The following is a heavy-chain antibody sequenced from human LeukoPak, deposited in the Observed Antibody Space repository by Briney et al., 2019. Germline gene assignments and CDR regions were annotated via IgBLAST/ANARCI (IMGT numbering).Heavy chain of an antibody. CDR1: DYTFTSYG. D-gene: IGHD3-3*01. J-gene: IGHJ4*02. CDR2: ISAYNGNT. V-gene: IGHV1-18*01. CDR3: ARQLEWLLYRRGSLDY. Sequence: ASVTVSFKASDYTFTSYGVNWVRQAPGRGLEWMGWISAYNGNTNYAQKLQGRVTMTRDTSISTAYMELSRLRSDDTAVYYCARQLEWLLYRRGSLDYWGQGTLVTVSS.